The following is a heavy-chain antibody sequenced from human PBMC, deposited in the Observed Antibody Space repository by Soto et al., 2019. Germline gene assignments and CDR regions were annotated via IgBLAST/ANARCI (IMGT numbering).Heavy chain of an antibody. Sequence: PSETLSLTCTVSGDSVTSGGYDWSWIRQHPGKGLEWLGYVYYTGSTYYNPSLKSRVMISLDTSRNHFSLNLSSVTAADTAVYYCATGAAWIQLCEYWGQGIPVTVSS. V-gene: IGHV4-31*03. J-gene: IGHJ4*02. D-gene: IGHD5-18*01. CDR2: VYYTGST. CDR3: ATGAAWIQLCEY. CDR1: GDSVTSGGYD.